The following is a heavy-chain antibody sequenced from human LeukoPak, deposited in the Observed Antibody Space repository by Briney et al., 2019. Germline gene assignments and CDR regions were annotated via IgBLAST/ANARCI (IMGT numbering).Heavy chain of an antibody. V-gene: IGHV4-39*07. CDR2: IYYSGST. D-gene: IGHD1-26*01. CDR3: ARVLWGADP. CDR1: GGSISSSSYY. Sequence: SETLSLTCTVSGGSISSSSYYWGWIRQPPGKGLEWIGSIYYSGSTYYNPSLKSRVTISVDTSKNQFSLKLSSVTAADTAVYYCARVLWGADPWGQGTLVTVSS. J-gene: IGHJ5*02.